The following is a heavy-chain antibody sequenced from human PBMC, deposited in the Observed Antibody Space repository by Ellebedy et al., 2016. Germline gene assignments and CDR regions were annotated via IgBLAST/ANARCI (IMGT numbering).Heavy chain of an antibody. CDR3: ARVKEQGFSVVTSPMY. V-gene: IGHV3-74*01. CDR1: GFTFSSYW. D-gene: IGHD2-21*02. CDR2: INPDGSAA. J-gene: IGHJ4*02. Sequence: GGSLRLSCAASGFTFSSYWMQWVRQAPGKGLVWVSRINPDGSAATFADSVKGRFTISRDNAKNTLYLQMNSLRAEDTAVYYCARVKEQGFSVVTSPMYWGQGTLVTVSS.